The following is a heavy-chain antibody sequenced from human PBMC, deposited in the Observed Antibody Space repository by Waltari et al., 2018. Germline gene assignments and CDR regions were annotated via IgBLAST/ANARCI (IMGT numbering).Heavy chain of an antibody. V-gene: IGHV3-53*01. Sequence: EVQLLESGGGLIQPGGSLRLSCACCGFTVGSNDMSWVRLAPGKGRVWVAVVYLAGNPYYADSVNGRFTISRDSSDNTFSLQMNNLKVEDTAVYYCTSPPTYWGQGTQVTVSS. J-gene: IGHJ4*02. CDR2: VYLAGNP. CDR3: TSPPTY. CDR1: GFTVGSND.